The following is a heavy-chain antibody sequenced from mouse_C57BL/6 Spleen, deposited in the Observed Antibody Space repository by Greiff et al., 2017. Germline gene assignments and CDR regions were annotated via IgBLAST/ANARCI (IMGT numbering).Heavy chain of an antibody. Sequence: VHVKQPGPELVKPGASVKISCKASGYSFTGYYMNWVKQSPEKSLEWIGEINPSTGGTTYNQKFKAKATLTVDKSSSTAYMQLKSLTSEDSAVYYCARFTDGYFDYWGQGTTLTVSS. CDR3: ARFTDGYFDY. CDR2: INPSTGGT. CDR1: GYSFTGYY. J-gene: IGHJ2*01. V-gene: IGHV1-42*01. D-gene: IGHD2-3*01.